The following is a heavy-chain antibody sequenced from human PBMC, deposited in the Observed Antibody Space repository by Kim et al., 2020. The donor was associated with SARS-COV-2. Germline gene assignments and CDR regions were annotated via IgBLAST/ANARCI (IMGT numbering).Heavy chain of an antibody. V-gene: IGHV3-23*01. CDR3: ARDERRCGGGSCYLLDY. Sequence: GGSLRLSCAGSGFTFRSHAMAWVRQAPGKGLDWVSAISSGSDYIYYADSVKGRFTISRDNSKGTVSLQMSSLRVEDTAVYYCARDERRCGGGSCYLLDY. CDR1: GFTFRSHA. J-gene: IGHJ4*01. CDR2: ISSGSDYI. D-gene: IGHD2-21*01.